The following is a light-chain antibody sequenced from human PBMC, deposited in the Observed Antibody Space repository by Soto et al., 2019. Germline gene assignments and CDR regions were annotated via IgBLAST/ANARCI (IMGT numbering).Light chain of an antibody. J-gene: IGKJ2*01. CDR2: AAS. Sequence: DIQMTQSPSSLSAPVGDRVTITCRASQSIGSLLNWYQQKPGKAPTLLIFAASSLHTGVPSRFSGSGSGTDFTLTISNVQPEDFATYYCQQSFSTPYTFGRGTNVEIK. CDR1: QSIGSL. V-gene: IGKV1-39*01. CDR3: QQSFSTPYT.